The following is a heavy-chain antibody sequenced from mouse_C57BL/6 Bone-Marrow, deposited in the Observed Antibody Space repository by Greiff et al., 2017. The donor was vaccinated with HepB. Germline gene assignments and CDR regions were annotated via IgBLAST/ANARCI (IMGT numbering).Heavy chain of an antibody. D-gene: IGHD2-1*01. J-gene: IGHJ4*01. CDR3: TTLTTEDY. CDR2: IDPENGDA. Sequence: VQLQQSGAELVRPGASVKLSCTASGFNIKDDYMHWVKQRPEQGLEWIGWIDPENGDAEYASKFQGKATITADTSSNTAYLQLSSLTSEDTAVYYCTTLTTEDYWGQGTSVTVSS. CDR1: GFNIKDDY. V-gene: IGHV14-4*01.